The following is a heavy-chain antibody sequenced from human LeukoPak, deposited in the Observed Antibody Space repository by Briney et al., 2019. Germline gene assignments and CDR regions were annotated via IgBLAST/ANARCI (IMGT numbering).Heavy chain of an antibody. D-gene: IGHD3-10*01. J-gene: IGHJ5*02. CDR1: GGSFSGYY. CDR2: INHSGST. Sequence: PSETLSLTCAVYGGSFSGYYWSWIRQPPGKGLEWIGEINHSGSTNYNPSLKSRVTISVDTSKKQFSLKLSSVTAADTAVYYCARGLRRYYGSGSYYNNNNWFDPWGQGTLVTVSS. CDR3: ARGLRRYYGSGSYYNNNNWFDP. V-gene: IGHV4-34*01.